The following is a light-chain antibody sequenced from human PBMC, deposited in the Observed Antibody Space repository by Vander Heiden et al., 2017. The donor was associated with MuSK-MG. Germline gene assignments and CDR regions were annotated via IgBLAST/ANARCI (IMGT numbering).Light chain of an antibody. CDR3: QQYYSYPYT. V-gene: IGKV1-8*01. J-gene: IGKJ2*01. CDR2: AAS. CDR1: QGISSY. Sequence: AIRMTQSPSSFSASTGDRVTITCRASQGISSYLAWYQQKPGKAPKLLIYAASTFQSGVPSRFSGSGSGTDFTLTISCLQSEDFATYYCQQYYSYPYTFGQGTKLKIK.